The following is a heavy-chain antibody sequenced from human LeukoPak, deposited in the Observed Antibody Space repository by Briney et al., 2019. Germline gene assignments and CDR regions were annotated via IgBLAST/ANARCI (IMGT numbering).Heavy chain of an antibody. Sequence: GGSLRLSCAASGITFSRYGMHWVRQAPGKGLEWVTFIRYDGSIRYYADSVKGRFTMSRDNSKNTLFPQMNSLRAEDTAVYYCARDWITMVRGNSAFFDYWGQGTLVTVSS. CDR1: GITFSRYG. D-gene: IGHD3-10*01. CDR2: IRYDGSIR. CDR3: ARDWITMVRGNSAFFDY. J-gene: IGHJ4*02. V-gene: IGHV3-30*02.